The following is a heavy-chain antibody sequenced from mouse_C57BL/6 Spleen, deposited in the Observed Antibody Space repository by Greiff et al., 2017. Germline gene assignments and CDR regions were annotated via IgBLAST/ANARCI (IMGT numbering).Heavy chain of an antibody. CDR2: ISYDGSN. V-gene: IGHV3-6*01. J-gene: IGHJ1*03. Sequence: DVKLQESGPGLVKPSQSLSLTCSVTGYSITSGYYWNWIRQFPGNKLEWMGYISYDGSNNYNPSLKNRISITRDTSKNQFFLKLNSVTTEDTATYYCAREGVITTVVATRGYFDVWGTGTTVTVAS. D-gene: IGHD1-1*01. CDR1: GYSITSGYY. CDR3: AREGVITTVVATRGYFDV.